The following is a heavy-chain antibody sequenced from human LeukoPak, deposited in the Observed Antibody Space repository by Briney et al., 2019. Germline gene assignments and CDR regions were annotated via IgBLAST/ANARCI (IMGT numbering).Heavy chain of an antibody. V-gene: IGHV1-46*01. D-gene: IGHD6-19*01. CDR1: GYTFTSYY. Sequence: ASVKVSCKASGYTFTSYYMHWVRQAPGQGLEWMGIINPSGGSTSYAQKFQGRVTMTRDTSTSTVYMELSSLRSEDTAAYYCARDRQSVAETPFFDYWGQGTLVTVSS. J-gene: IGHJ4*02. CDR3: ARDRQSVAETPFFDY. CDR2: INPSGGST.